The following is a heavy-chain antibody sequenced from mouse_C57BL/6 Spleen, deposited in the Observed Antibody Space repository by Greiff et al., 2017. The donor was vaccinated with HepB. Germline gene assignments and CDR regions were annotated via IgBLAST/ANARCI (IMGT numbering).Heavy chain of an antibody. CDR1: GYTFTSYG. Sequence: VQLKESGAELVRPGSSVKMSCKTSGYTFTSYGINWVKQRPGQGLEWIGYIYIGNGYTEYNEKFKGKATLTSDTSSSTAYMQLSSLTSEDSEIYFCASHYDYDNYYAMDYWGQGPSVTVSS. D-gene: IGHD2-4*01. CDR3: ASHYDYDNYYAMDY. J-gene: IGHJ4*01. V-gene: IGHV1-58*01. CDR2: IYIGNGYT.